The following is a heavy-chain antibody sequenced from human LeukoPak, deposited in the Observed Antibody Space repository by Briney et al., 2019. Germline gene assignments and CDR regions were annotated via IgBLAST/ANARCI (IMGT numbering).Heavy chain of an antibody. Sequence: SGKSSSKVSGNTFPTIGTGWVGRAPGQGLGWRGWITAYNGNTNYAQKLQGRVTMTTDTSTSTAYMELRSLRSDDTAVYYCARSKVLWFGTYREHFDYWGQGTLVTVSS. D-gene: IGHD3-10*01. CDR1: GNTFPTIG. CDR3: ARSKVLWFGTYREHFDY. CDR2: ITAYNGNT. J-gene: IGHJ4*02. V-gene: IGHV1-18*01.